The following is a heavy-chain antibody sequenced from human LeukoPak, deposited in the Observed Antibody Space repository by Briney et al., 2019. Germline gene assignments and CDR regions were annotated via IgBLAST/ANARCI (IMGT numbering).Heavy chain of an antibody. Sequence: PGGSLRLSCAASGFTFDNYAMHWVRQAPGKGLEWVSSIISSSSFIYYADSVKGRFTISRDNAKNSLYLQMNSLRAEDTAVYYCARDFGGYCSSSSCYLGFLDYWGQGTLVTVSS. CDR1: GFTFDNYA. J-gene: IGHJ4*02. CDR2: IISSSSFI. V-gene: IGHV3-21*03. CDR3: ARDFGGYCSSSSCYLGFLDY. D-gene: IGHD2-2*01.